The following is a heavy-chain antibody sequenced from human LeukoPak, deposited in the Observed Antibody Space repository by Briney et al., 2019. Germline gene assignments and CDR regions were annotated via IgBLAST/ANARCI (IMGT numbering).Heavy chain of an antibody. CDR3: TTVKSMVRGVFDY. CDR1: GFTFSNAW. D-gene: IGHD3-10*01. J-gene: IGHJ4*02. CDR2: IKSKTDGGTT. Sequence: GGSLRLSCAASGFTFSNAWMSWVRQAPGKGLEWVGRIKSKTDGGTTDYAAPVKGRFTISRDGSKNTLYLQMNSLKTEDTAVYYCTTVKSMVRGVFDYWGQGTLVTVSS. V-gene: IGHV3-15*01.